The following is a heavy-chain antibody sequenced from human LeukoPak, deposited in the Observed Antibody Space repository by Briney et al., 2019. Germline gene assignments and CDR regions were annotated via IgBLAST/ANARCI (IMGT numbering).Heavy chain of an antibody. CDR1: GYPFSSYS. J-gene: IGHJ4*02. CDR3: ARDRGYFYDQLDY. CDR2: ISVSGGVR. V-gene: IGHV3-48*02. D-gene: IGHD2/OR15-2a*01. Sequence: PGGSLRLSCVASGYPFSSYSMNWIRQAPGKGLEWVSYISVSGGVRSYADSVKGRLTISRDDARNPLYLQMNSLKDEDTAVYYCARDRGYFYDQLDYWGQGTLVTVSS.